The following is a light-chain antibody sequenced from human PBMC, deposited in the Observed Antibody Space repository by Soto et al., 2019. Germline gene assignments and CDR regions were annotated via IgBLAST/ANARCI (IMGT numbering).Light chain of an antibody. Sequence: EIVLTQSPATLSLSPGERATLSCRTSQSVSNYLAWYQQKPGQAPRLLMYDASNRATGIPDRFSGSGSGTDFTLTITRLEPEDFAVYYCQQYVTSSPRTFGQGTKVDIK. J-gene: IGKJ1*01. CDR1: QSVSNY. V-gene: IGKV3-11*01. CDR3: QQYVTSSPRT. CDR2: DAS.